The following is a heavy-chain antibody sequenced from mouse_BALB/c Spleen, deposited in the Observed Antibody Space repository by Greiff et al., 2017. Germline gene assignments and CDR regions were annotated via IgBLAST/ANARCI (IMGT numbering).Heavy chain of an antibody. Sequence: QVQLKESGPGLVQPSQSLSITCTVSGFSLTSYGVHWVRQSPGKGLEWLGVIWSGGSTDYNAAFISRLSISKDNSKSQVFFKMNSLQANDTAIYYCARSYGSSYWYFDVWGAGTTVTVSS. D-gene: IGHD1-1*01. J-gene: IGHJ1*01. V-gene: IGHV2-2*02. CDR3: ARSYGSSYWYFDV. CDR2: IWSGGST. CDR1: GFSLTSYG.